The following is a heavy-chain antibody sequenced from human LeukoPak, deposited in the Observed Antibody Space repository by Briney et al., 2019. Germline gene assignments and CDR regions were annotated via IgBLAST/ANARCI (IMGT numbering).Heavy chain of an antibody. Sequence: SETLSLTCAVYGGSFSGYYWSWIRQPPGKGLEWIGEINHSGSTNYTPSLKSRVTMAVDTSKNQFSLKLSSVTAADTAVYYCARSTWRYYYDTSGHHGYFQHWGQGTLVTVSS. CDR3: ARSTWRYYYDTSGHHGYFQH. D-gene: IGHD3-22*01. CDR1: GGSFSGYY. V-gene: IGHV4-34*01. CDR2: INHSGST. J-gene: IGHJ1*01.